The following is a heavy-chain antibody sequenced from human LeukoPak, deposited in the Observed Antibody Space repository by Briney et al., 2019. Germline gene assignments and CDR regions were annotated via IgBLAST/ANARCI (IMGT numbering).Heavy chain of an antibody. D-gene: IGHD2-2*01. CDR1: GGSISSYY. J-gene: IGHJ6*03. CDR3: ARDRYQRQGIYYYYYMDV. Sequence: SETLSLTCTVSGGSISSYYWSWIRQPPGKGLEWIGYIYYSGSTNYNPSLKSRVTISVDTSKNQFSLKLSSVTAADTAVYYCARDRYQRQGIYYYYYMDVWGKGTTVTVSS. CDR2: IYYSGST. V-gene: IGHV4-59*01.